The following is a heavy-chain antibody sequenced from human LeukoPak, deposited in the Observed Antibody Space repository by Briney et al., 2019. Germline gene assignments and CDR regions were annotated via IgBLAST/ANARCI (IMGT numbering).Heavy chain of an antibody. CDR1: GGSISSGSYY. Sequence: SETLSLTCTVSGGSISSGSYYWSWIRQPAGKGLEWIGRIYTSGSTNYNPSLKSRVTISVDTSKNQFSLKLSSVTAADTAVYYCARAYGILTGGFDYWGQGTLVTVSS. J-gene: IGHJ4*02. CDR2: IYTSGST. V-gene: IGHV4-61*02. D-gene: IGHD3-9*01. CDR3: ARAYGILTGGFDY.